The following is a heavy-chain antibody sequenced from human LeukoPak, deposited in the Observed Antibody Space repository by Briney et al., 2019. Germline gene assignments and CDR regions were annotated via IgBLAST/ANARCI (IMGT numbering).Heavy chain of an antibody. CDR2: IWNDGSNK. CDR3: ARGDSSGYHYHYYGMDV. Sequence: GGSLRLSCAASGITFSRYGMHWVRQAPGKRLEWVAAIWNDGSNKYYVDSVKGRFTISRDNSKNTLYLQMDSLRVEDPAVYYCARGDSSGYHYHYYGMDVWGQGTTVTVSS. D-gene: IGHD3-22*01. CDR1: GITFSRYG. J-gene: IGHJ6*02. V-gene: IGHV3-33*01.